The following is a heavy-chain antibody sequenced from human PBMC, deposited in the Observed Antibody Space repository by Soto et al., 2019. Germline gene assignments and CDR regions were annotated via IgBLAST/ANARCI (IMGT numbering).Heavy chain of an antibody. CDR2: ISSSSSYI. Sequence: GGSLRLSCAASGFTFRSYSMNWVRQAPGKGLEWVSSISSSSSYIYYADSVKGRFTISRDNAKNSLYLQMNSLRAEDTAVYYCAREKEYSRSLGAFDIWGQGTMVTVS. D-gene: IGHD6-6*01. CDR1: GFTFRSYS. J-gene: IGHJ3*02. V-gene: IGHV3-21*01. CDR3: AREKEYSRSLGAFDI.